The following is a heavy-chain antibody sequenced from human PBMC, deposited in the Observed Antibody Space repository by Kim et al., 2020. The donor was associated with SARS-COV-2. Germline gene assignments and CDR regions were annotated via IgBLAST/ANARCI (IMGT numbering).Heavy chain of an antibody. Sequence: GGSLRLSCVASGFSLNTYDMTWVRQAPGKGLEWVSYITANSNTKYYADSVKGRFTISRDNAKNSLYLQMNSLRDEDTAVYFCAREHIAGVWYFSDYWGQGTLVTVSS. CDR1: GFSLNTYD. CDR3: AREHIAGVWYFSDY. V-gene: IGHV3-48*02. CDR2: ITANSNTK. J-gene: IGHJ4*02. D-gene: IGHD1-26*01.